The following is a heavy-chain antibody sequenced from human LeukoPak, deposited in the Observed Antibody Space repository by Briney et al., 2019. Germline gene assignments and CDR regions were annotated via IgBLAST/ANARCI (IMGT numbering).Heavy chain of an antibody. CDR1: GFTVSSNY. CDR3: ARDHRPAAAGTRRTDYYYYGMDV. J-gene: IGHJ6*04. V-gene: IGHV3-53*01. D-gene: IGHD6-13*01. Sequence: TGGSLRLSCAASGFTVSSNYMSWVRQAPGKGLEWVSVIYSGGSTYYADSVKGRFTISRDNSKNTLYLQMSSLRAEDTAVYYCARDHRPAAAGTRRTDYYYYGMDVWGKGTTVTVSS. CDR2: IYSGGST.